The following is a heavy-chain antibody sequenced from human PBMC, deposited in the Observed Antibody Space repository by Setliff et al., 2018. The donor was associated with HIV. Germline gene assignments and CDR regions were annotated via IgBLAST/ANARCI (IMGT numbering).Heavy chain of an antibody. CDR1: GDSINGYY. CDR3: ASARIPTGGVSTSLDF. J-gene: IGHJ4*02. Sequence: SETLSLTCTVSGDSINGYYWSWIRQPPGKGLEWIGYIYYSGSTNYNPSLKSRVTISVDTSKNQFSLKLSSVTAADTAVYYCASARIPTGGVSTSLDFWGLGTLVTVSS. V-gene: IGHV4-59*01. CDR2: IYYSGST. D-gene: IGHD2-15*01.